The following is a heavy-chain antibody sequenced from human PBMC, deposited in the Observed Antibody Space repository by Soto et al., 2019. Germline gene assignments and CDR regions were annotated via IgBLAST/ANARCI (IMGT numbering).Heavy chain of an antibody. D-gene: IGHD3-16*02. Sequence: NPSETLSLTCAVSGYSISSGYYWSWIRQPPGKGLEWIGYISYSGNTYYNPSLKSRVTISVDTSKNQFSLKLNSVTAADTAVYFCARTKYDSVWGSYRFDYWGQGTLVTVSS. V-gene: IGHV4-30-4*01. J-gene: IGHJ4*02. CDR1: GYSISSGYY. CDR3: ARTKYDSVWGSYRFDY. CDR2: ISYSGNT.